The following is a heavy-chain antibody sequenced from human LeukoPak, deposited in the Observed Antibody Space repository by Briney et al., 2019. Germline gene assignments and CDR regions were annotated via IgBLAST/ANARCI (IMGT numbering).Heavy chain of an antibody. Sequence: GGSLRLSCAASGFTFSSYGMTWVRQAPGKGLEWVSSISDSGDNTYYADSVRGRFTISRDNSENTLYLQVSSLRAEDTAVYYCATAYSMIMVAIPLYFDFWGQGTLVTVSS. CDR2: ISDSGDNT. CDR3: ATAYSMIMVAIPLYFDF. J-gene: IGHJ4*02. CDR1: GFTFSSYG. D-gene: IGHD3-22*01. V-gene: IGHV3-23*01.